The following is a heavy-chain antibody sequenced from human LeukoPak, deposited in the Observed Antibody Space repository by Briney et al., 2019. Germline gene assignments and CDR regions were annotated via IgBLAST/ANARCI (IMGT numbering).Heavy chain of an antibody. CDR2: ISPYNANT. D-gene: IGHD2-2*01. V-gene: IGHV1-18*01. Sequence: ASVKVSCKASGYTFTSYGTSWVRQAPGQGLEWMGWISPYNANTNYVQKFQGRVTMTTDTSTTTAYMELRSLRSDDTAVYYCARGGTSGVEYWGQGTLVTVSS. CDR1: GYTFTSYG. CDR3: ARGGTSGVEY. J-gene: IGHJ4*02.